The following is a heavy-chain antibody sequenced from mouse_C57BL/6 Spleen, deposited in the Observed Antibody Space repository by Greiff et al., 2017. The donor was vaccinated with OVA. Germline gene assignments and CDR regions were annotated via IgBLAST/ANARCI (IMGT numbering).Heavy chain of an antibody. J-gene: IGHJ3*01. CDR3: ARGGSMRLRRGFAY. CDR1: GYTFTDYN. V-gene: IGHV1-18*01. Sequence: EVQLQQSGPELVKPGASVKIPCKASGYTFTDYNMDWVKQSHGKSLEWIGDINPNNGGTIYNQKFKGKATLTVDKSSSTAYMELRSLTSEDTAVYYCARGGSMRLRRGFAYWGQGTLVTVSA. CDR2: INPNNGGT. D-gene: IGHD2-3*01.